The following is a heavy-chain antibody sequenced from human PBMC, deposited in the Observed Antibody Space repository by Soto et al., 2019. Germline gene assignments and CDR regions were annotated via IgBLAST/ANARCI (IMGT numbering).Heavy chain of an antibody. V-gene: IGHV1-69*01. CDR3: ARDKDCSGGSCYHYYGMDV. CDR2: IIPIFGTA. Sequence: XVTGSCQAAGGSLSSYAVSWVRQAPGQGLEWMGGIIPIFGTANYAQKFQGRVTITADESTSTAYMELSSLRSEDTAVYYCARDKDCSGGSCYHYYGMDVWGQGTTVTVSS. J-gene: IGHJ6*02. CDR1: GGSLSSYA. D-gene: IGHD2-15*01.